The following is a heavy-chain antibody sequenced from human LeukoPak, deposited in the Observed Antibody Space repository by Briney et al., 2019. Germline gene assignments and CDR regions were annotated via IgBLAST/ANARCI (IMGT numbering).Heavy chain of an antibody. J-gene: IGHJ6*03. Sequence: GGCLRLSCAASEFTFSDYYMSWIRQAPGKGLEWVSYISHSGRTMYYADSVKGRFTISRDNAKNSLYLQMNSLRAGDTAVYYCARDSIVRGNIGNDMDVWGKGTTVTVSS. CDR2: ISHSGRTM. CDR3: ARDSIVRGNIGNDMDV. V-gene: IGHV3-11*01. D-gene: IGHD2-8*01. CDR1: EFTFSDYY.